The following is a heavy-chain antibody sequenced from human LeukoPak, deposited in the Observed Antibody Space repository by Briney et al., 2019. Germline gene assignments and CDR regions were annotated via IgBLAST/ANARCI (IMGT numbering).Heavy chain of an antibody. V-gene: IGHV4-59*01. D-gene: IGHD6-19*01. Sequence: SETLSLTCTVSGGSIRSYYWSWIRQPPGKGLEWIGYIYYSGSTNYNPSLKSRVTISVDTSRNQLSLRLSSVTAADTAVYYCARGSLAVAGYFDYWGQGALVTVSS. CDR2: IYYSGST. CDR3: ARGSLAVAGYFDY. CDR1: GGSIRSYY. J-gene: IGHJ4*02.